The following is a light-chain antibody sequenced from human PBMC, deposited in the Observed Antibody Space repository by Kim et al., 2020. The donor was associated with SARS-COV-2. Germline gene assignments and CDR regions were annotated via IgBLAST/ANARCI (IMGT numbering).Light chain of an antibody. CDR3: QQYGSSPPLT. CDR2: CSS. J-gene: IGKJ4*01. CDR1: QGVSSSY. V-gene: IGKV3-20*01. Sequence: PGERATLSCRASQGVSSSYLAWYQQKPGQAPRLLIYCSSSRATGIPGRFSGSGSGTDFTLTISRLEPEDFAVYYCQQYGSSPPLTFGGGTKVDIK.